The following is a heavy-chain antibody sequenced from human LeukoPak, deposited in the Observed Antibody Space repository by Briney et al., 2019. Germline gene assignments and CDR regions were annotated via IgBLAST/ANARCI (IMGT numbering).Heavy chain of an antibody. D-gene: IGHD5-18*01. CDR3: AARGYSYGYDDY. CDR1: GFTFTSSA. Sequence: SVNVSCKASGFTFTSSAMQWVRQARGQRLEWIGWIVVGSGNTNYAQKFQETVTITRDMSTSTAYMELSSLRSEDTAVYYCAARGYSYGYDDYWGQGTLVTVSS. J-gene: IGHJ4*02. CDR2: IVVGSGNT. V-gene: IGHV1-58*02.